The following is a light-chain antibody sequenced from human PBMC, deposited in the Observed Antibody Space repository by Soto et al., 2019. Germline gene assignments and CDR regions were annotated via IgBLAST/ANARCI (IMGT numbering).Light chain of an antibody. CDR1: QSIGSW. Sequence: DIQLTQSPSTLSASVGDRVAITCRASQSIGSWVAWYQQKPGKAPKVLISKASTLESGVPARFSGSGSGTEFTLTISSLQPDDVATYYCQLYNSYLWRFGQGTMVDIK. CDR2: KAS. CDR3: QLYNSYLWR. J-gene: IGKJ1*01. V-gene: IGKV1-5*03.